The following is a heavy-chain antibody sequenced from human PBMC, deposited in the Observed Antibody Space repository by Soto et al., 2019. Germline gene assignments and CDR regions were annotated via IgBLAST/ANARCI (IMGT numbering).Heavy chain of an antibody. V-gene: IGHV4-34*01. J-gene: IGHJ4*02. D-gene: IGHD3-16*01. CDR3: AIGRGGTKF. CDR2: TDESGRI. Sequence: QVQLQQWGTGLLKSSETLSLTCAGYHGSFSPYYWSWVRQPPGKGLEWIGETDESGRIYYNPSLXXXXXXXXXXXXXXXXXXXXXXXXXXXXXXYCAIGRGGTKFWGQGTLVIVSS. CDR1: HGSFSPYY.